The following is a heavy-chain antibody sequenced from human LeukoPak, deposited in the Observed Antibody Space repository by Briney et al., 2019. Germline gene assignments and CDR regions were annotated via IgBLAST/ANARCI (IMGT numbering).Heavy chain of an antibody. CDR3: ARAPRGILTGYYDY. CDR2: INWNGGST. V-gene: IGHV3-20*01. J-gene: IGHJ4*02. Sequence: GGSLRLSCAASGFTFDDYGMSWVRQAPGKGLEWISGINWNGGSTGYADSVKGRFTISRDNAKNSLYLQMNSLRAEDTALYHCARAPRGILTGYYDYWGQGTLVTVSS. CDR1: GFTFDDYG. D-gene: IGHD3-9*01.